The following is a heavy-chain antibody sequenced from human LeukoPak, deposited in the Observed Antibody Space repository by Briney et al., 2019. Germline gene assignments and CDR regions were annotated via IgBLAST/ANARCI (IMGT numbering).Heavy chain of an antibody. V-gene: IGHV4-39*01. CDR1: GDSISSTLYC. CDR3: ARHLTDSSGWYY. D-gene: IGHD6-13*01. CDR2: TSYSGTT. Sequence: SETLSLTCTVSGDSISSTLYCWGWLSQPPGKGVDWVCSTSYSGTTYYHSSIQRRVTISLDTSKNQFSLRLSSVTAADTAVYYCARHLTDSSGWYYWRQGTLVTVSS. J-gene: IGHJ4*02.